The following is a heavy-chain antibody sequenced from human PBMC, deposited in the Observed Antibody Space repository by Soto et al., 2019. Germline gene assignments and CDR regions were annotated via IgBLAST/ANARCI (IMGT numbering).Heavy chain of an antibody. CDR3: ARHQNQXINIVVVPAAILDP. V-gene: IGHV4-59*08. CDR2: IYYSGST. J-gene: IGHJ5*02. CDR1: GGSISSYY. D-gene: IGHD2-2*01. Sequence: SETLSLTCTVSGGSISSYYWSWIRQPPGKGLEWIGYIYYSGSTNYNPSLKSRVTISVDTSKNQFSPKLSSVTAADTAVYYCARHQNQXINIVVVPAAILDPWGQGTLVTVSS.